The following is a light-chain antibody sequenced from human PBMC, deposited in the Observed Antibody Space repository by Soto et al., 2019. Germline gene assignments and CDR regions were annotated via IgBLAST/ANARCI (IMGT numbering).Light chain of an antibody. CDR3: QQYNNYRT. J-gene: IGKJ1*01. V-gene: IGKV1-5*01. CDR1: QSIYTW. CDR2: DAS. Sequence: DIQMTQSPSTLSASVGDRVTITCRASQSIYTWLAWYQQKPGKAPNLLIYDASNLESGVPSRFSGSGSGTEFTLTINSLQPDDFATYYCQQYNNYRTFGPGTKVDIK.